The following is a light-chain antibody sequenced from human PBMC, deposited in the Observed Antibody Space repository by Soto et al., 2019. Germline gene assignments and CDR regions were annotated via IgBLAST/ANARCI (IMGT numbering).Light chain of an antibody. V-gene: IGLV1-40*01. CDR3: QSYDSSLSGYV. CDR2: ANT. Sequence: QSVLTQPPSVSGAPGQRVTISCTGSSSNIGAGYEVHWYQQLPGTAPKLLIYANTNRPSGVPDRFSGSKSGTSASLAITGLQAEDEADYYCQSYDSSLSGYVFGGGTQLTVL. J-gene: IGLJ7*01. CDR1: SSNIGAGYE.